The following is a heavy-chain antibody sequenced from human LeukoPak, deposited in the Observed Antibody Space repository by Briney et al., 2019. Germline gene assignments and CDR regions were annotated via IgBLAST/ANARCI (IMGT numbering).Heavy chain of an antibody. CDR2: IYYSGST. Sequence: SETLSLTCTVSGGTISSGGYYWSWIRQHPGKGLEWIGYIYYSGSTNYNPSLKSRVTISVDTSKNQFSLKLSSVTAADTAVYYCARHEGKYSGSYYPLDYWGQGTLVTVSS. J-gene: IGHJ4*02. CDR3: ARHEGKYSGSYYPLDY. CDR1: GGTISSGGYY. D-gene: IGHD1-26*01. V-gene: IGHV4-61*08.